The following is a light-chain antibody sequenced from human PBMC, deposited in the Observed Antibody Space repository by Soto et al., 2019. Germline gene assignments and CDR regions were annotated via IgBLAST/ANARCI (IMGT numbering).Light chain of an antibody. CDR2: GAS. J-gene: IGKJ1*01. CDR1: QSVSSRY. CDR3: QQYGSSPWT. V-gene: IGKV3-20*01. Sequence: EIVLTQSPGTLSLSPGERATLSGRGRQSVSSRYLAWYQQTPGQAPRLLIYGASSRATGIPDRFFGILSWTDFTLPISRLEPEDLAVYYCQQYGSSPWTFGQGTKVDIK.